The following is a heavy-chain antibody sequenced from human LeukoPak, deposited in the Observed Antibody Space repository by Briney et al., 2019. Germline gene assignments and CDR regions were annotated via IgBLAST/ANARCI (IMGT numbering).Heavy chain of an antibody. V-gene: IGHV4-34*01. Sequence: SETLSLTCAVYGGSFSGYYWSWIRQPPGKGLEWIGEINHSGSTNYNPSLKSRVTISVDTSKIQFSLKLSSVTAADTAVYYCARGSNYDFWSGYCAYDYWGQGTLVTVSS. D-gene: IGHD3-3*01. CDR1: GGSFSGYY. CDR3: ARGSNYDFWSGYCAYDY. J-gene: IGHJ4*02. CDR2: INHSGST.